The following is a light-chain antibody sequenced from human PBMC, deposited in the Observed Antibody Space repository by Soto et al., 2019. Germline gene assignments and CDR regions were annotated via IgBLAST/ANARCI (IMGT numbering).Light chain of an antibody. Sequence: QSALTQPASVSGSPGQSITISCTGTSSDVGNYNLVSWYQQYLGKAPKLMIYEVSKRPSGVSNRFSGSKSGNTASLTISGLQAEDEADYYCCSYAGSSTFYVLGTGTKVTVL. J-gene: IGLJ1*01. CDR2: EVS. V-gene: IGLV2-23*02. CDR3: CSYAGSSTFYV. CDR1: SSDVGNYNL.